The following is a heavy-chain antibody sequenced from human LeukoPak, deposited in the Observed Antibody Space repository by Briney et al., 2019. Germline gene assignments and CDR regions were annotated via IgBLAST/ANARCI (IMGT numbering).Heavy chain of an antibody. CDR1: GGSVSSGDYY. CDR3: ARDERRSNAFDI. Sequence: SETLSLTCTVSGGSVSSGDYYWSWIRQPPGKGLEWIGYIYYSGSTYYNPSLKSRVTISVDTSKNQFSLKLSSVTAADTAVYYCARDERRSNAFDIWGQGTMVTVSS. D-gene: IGHD5/OR15-5a*01. CDR2: IYYSGST. J-gene: IGHJ3*02. V-gene: IGHV4-30-4*01.